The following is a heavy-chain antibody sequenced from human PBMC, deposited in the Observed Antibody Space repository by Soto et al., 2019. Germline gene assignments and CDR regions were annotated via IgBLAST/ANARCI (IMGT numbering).Heavy chain of an antibody. J-gene: IGHJ6*02. D-gene: IGHD6-13*01. V-gene: IGHV3-33*01. CDR2: IWYDGSNK. CDR3: ARDLYSSSWYGYYYYGMDV. Sequence: GGSLRLSCAASGFTLSSYGMHWVRQAPGKGLEWVAVIWYDGSNKYYADSVKGRFTISRDNSKNTLYLQMNSLRAEDTAVYYCARDLYSSSWYGYYYYGMDVWGQGTTVTVSS. CDR1: GFTLSSYG.